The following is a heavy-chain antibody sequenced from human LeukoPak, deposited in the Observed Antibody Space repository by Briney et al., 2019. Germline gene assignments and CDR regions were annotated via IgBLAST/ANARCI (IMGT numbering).Heavy chain of an antibody. CDR2: ISYEGSNK. J-gene: IGHJ4*02. D-gene: IGHD3-22*01. Sequence: GGSLRLSCAASGFTFSSYGMHWVRQAPGKGLEWEAVISYEGSNKYYADSVKGRFTISRDNSKNTLYLQMNSLRAEDTAVYYCAKAQGYYDSSGYFTGYYFDYWGQGTLVTVSS. CDR3: AKAQGYYDSSGYFTGYYFDY. CDR1: GFTFSSYG. V-gene: IGHV3-30*18.